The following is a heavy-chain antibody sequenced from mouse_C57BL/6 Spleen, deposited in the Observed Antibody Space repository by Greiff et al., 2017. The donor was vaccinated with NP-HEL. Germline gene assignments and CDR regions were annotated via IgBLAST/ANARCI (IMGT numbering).Heavy chain of an antibody. CDR3: SSVVGKDFDD. J-gene: IGHJ2*01. D-gene: IGHD1-1*01. Sequence: QVQLQQPGAELVKPGASVKLSCKASGYTFTSYWMHWVKQRPGQGLEWIGMIHPNSGSTNYNEKFKSKATLTVDKSSSTAYMQLSSLTSEDSAVYYCSSVVGKDFDDWGKGTTLTVSS. V-gene: IGHV1-64*01. CDR1: GYTFTSYW. CDR2: IHPNSGST.